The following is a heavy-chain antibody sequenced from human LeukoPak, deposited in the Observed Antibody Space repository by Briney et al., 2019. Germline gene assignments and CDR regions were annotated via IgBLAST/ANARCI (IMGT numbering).Heavy chain of an antibody. CDR1: GFTFSSYG. CDR2: IWYDGSNK. D-gene: IGHD5/OR15-5a*01. Sequence: GGSLRLSCAASGFTFSSYGMHWVRQAPGKGLEWVAVIWYDGSNKYYADSVKGRFTISRDNSKNTLYLQMNSLRAEDTAVYYCAGAAKPYGVYDAFDIWGQGTLVTVSS. CDR3: AGAAKPYGVYDAFDI. V-gene: IGHV3-33*01. J-gene: IGHJ4*02.